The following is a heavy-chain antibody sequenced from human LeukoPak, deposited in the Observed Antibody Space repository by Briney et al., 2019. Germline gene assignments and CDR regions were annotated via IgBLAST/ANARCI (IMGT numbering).Heavy chain of an antibody. CDR3: ARDAHAPDIDMVSCYFDY. Sequence: GGSLRLSCAASGFTFSSYAMHWVRQAPGKGLEWVAVISYDGSNKYYADSVKGRFTISRDNSKNTLFLQMNSLRAEDTAVYYCARDAHAPDIDMVSCYFDYWGQGTLVTVSS. CDR2: ISYDGSNK. D-gene: IGHD5-18*01. CDR1: GFTFSSYA. J-gene: IGHJ4*02. V-gene: IGHV3-30-3*01.